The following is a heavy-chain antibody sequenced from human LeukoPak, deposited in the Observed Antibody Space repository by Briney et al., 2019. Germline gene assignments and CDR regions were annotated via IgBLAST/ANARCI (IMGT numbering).Heavy chain of an antibody. Sequence: GGSLRLSCAASGFTFSSYGMHWVRQAPGKRLEWVAVIWYDGSNKYYADSVKGRFTISRDNSKNTLYLQMNSLRAEDTAVYYCARDRVTMVRGVVPNWFDPWGQGTLVTVSS. D-gene: IGHD3-10*01. J-gene: IGHJ5*02. CDR2: IWYDGSNK. CDR3: ARDRVTMVRGVVPNWFDP. CDR1: GFTFSSYG. V-gene: IGHV3-33*01.